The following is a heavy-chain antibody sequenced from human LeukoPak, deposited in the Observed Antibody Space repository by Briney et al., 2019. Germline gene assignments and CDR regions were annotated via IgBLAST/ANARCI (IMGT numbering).Heavy chain of an antibody. Sequence: SVKVSCKASGGTFSNYAINWVRQAPGHGLEWLGGIIPMFRTTNYAQKFQGRVTITADESTSTTYLELSRLRFEDTAVYYCARDRGGSYPPGYYYMDVWGKGTTVTISS. CDR2: IIPMFRTT. V-gene: IGHV1-69*13. CDR3: ARDRGGSYPPGYYYMDV. J-gene: IGHJ6*03. CDR1: GGTFSNYA. D-gene: IGHD1-26*01.